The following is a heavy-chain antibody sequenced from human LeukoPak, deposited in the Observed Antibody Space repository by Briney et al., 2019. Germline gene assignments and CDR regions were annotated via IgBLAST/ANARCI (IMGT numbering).Heavy chain of an antibody. CDR2: INPNSGST. Sequence: ASVTVSFKASGYTFTDYFMHWLRQAPGQGLEWMGWINPNSGSTNYAQKFRGRVSITRDTSISTAYMEVSRLSSDDTAFYYCARGRDSDSWYFDWFDIWGQGTLVTVSS. J-gene: IGHJ5*02. D-gene: IGHD6-13*01. CDR1: GYTFTDYF. CDR3: ARGRDSDSWYFDWFDI. V-gene: IGHV1-2*02.